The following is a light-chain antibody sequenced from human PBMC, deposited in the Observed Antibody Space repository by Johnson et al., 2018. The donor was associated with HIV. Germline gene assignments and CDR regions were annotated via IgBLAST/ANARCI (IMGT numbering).Light chain of an antibody. CDR1: NSNIGNNY. V-gene: IGLV1-51*02. Sequence: QSVLTQPPSVSAAPGQKVTISCSGSNSNIGNNYVSWYQQLPGTAPKLLIYENNKRRSGIPDRFSGAKSGTSATLAITRLQTGDEGDYYCARWSGSLNIGTGTKVTVL. CDR2: ENN. CDR3: ARWSGSLN. J-gene: IGLJ1*01.